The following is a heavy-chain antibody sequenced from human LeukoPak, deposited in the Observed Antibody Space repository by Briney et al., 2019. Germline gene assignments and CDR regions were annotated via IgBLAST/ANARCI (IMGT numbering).Heavy chain of an antibody. CDR2: VNSDGSGT. CDR3: ARAAYDSNGYLTL. J-gene: IGHJ4*02. V-gene: IGHV3-74*01. CDR1: GFSFSSNW. D-gene: IGHD3-22*01. Sequence: TGGSLRLSCAASGFSFSSNWMHWVRQAPGKGLVWVSRVNSDGSGTSYADSVKGRFTISRDNSKNSLSLQMNSLRVEDTAIYFCARAAYDSNGYLTLWGQGTLVTVSS.